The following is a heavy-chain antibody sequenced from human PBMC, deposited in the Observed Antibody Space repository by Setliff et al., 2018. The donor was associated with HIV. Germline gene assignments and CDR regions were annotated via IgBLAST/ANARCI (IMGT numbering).Heavy chain of an antibody. J-gene: IGHJ6*03. CDR3: ARGARLLAGYSDRWDYYYMAV. V-gene: IGHV4-39*06. CDR2: INHSGST. Sequence: SETLSLTCTVSGGSISSGTYYWGWIRQPPGKGLEWIGEINHSGSTHYNPSLKSRFTISVDTSKNQFPLKVNSVTAADTAVYYCARGARLLAGYSDRWDYYYMAVWGKGTTVTVSS. D-gene: IGHD6-13*01. CDR1: GGSISSGTYY.